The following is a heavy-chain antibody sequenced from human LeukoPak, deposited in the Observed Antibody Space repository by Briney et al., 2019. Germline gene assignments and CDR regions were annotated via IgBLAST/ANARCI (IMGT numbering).Heavy chain of an antibody. V-gene: IGHV1-69*04. CDR1: GGTFSSYA. J-gene: IGHJ4*02. D-gene: IGHD3-16*01. CDR3: ATSFWVRSDSPDY. Sequence: ASVKVSCKASGGTFSSYAISWVRQAPGQGLEWMGRIIPILGIANYAQKFQGRVTITADKSTSTAYMELSSLRSEDTAVYYCATSFWVRSDSPDYWGQGTLVTVSS. CDR2: IIPILGIA.